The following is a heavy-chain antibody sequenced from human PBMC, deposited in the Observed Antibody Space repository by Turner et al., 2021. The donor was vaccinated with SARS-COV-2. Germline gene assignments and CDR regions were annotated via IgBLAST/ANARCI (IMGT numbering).Heavy chain of an antibody. J-gene: IGHJ5*02. CDR3: ARHWGVAAAAYLARFDP. CDR1: GGSISSSSYH. CDR2: IYYSGRT. Sequence: QLQLQESAPGLLKPSETLSLTCTVSGGSISSSSYHWGWVRQPPGQGLGWSGSIYYSGRTYYNPALKSRVPIFVDTAKNQFSLKLSSVTAADTAVYYCARHWGVAAAAYLARFDPWGQGTLVTVSS. D-gene: IGHD6-13*01. V-gene: IGHV4-39*01.